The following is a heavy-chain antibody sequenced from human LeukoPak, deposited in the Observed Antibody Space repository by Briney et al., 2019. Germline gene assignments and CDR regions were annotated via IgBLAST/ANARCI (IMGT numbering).Heavy chain of an antibody. Sequence: PSETLSLTCTVSGGSISSYYWSWIRQPPGKGLEWIGYIYYSGSTNYNPSLKSRVTISVDTSKNQFSLKLSPVTAADTAMYFCARYDIVTGSYDAFDIWGRGTMVTVSS. CDR1: GGSISSYY. D-gene: IGHD3-9*01. V-gene: IGHV4-59*08. CDR3: ARYDIVTGSYDAFDI. J-gene: IGHJ3*02. CDR2: IYYSGST.